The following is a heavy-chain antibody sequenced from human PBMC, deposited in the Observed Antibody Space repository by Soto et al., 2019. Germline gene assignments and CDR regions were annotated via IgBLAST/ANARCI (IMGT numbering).Heavy chain of an antibody. Sequence: QVQLQESGPGLVKPSQTLSLTCTVSGGSISSGDYYWSWIRQPPGKGLEWIGYIYYSGSTFYNPSLKSRLTISVDTSKTQFSLKLSSVTAADTAVYYCARERPDGARLDPWGQGTLVTVSS. D-gene: IGHD6-6*01. V-gene: IGHV4-30-4*01. CDR2: IYYSGST. J-gene: IGHJ5*02. CDR1: GGSISSGDYY. CDR3: ARERPDGARLDP.